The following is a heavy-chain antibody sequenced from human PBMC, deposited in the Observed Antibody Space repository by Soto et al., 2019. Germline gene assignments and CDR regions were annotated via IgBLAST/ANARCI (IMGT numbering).Heavy chain of an antibody. CDR1: GFTLSDYW. D-gene: IGHD3-16*01. Sequence: EVQLVESGGGLVQPGESLRLSCAASGFTLSDYWMNWVRQAPGKGLEWVANIKQDGSEKNYVDSVKGRFTISRDNAKNSLYLQMNSLRVEDTAVYYCRITTSAFGIWGQGTMVSVSS. V-gene: IGHV3-7*01. CDR2: IKQDGSEK. J-gene: IGHJ3*02. CDR3: RITTSAFGI.